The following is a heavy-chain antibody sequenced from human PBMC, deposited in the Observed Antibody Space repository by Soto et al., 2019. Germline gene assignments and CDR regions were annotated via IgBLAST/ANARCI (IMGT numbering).Heavy chain of an antibody. Sequence: ASVKVSCKASGYTFTSYGISWVRQAPGQGLEWIGWISAYNGNTNYAQKLQGRVTMTTDTSTSTAYMELRSLRSDDTAVYYCARDRSGVVIENDAFDIWGQGTMVTVSS. D-gene: IGHD3-3*01. CDR1: GYTFTSYG. CDR2: ISAYNGNT. J-gene: IGHJ3*02. V-gene: IGHV1-18*01. CDR3: ARDRSGVVIENDAFDI.